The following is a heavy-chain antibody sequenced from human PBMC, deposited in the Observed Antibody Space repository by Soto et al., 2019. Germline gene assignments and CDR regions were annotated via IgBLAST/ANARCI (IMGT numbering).Heavy chain of an antibody. D-gene: IGHD3-10*01. CDR1: GYSISSGYY. V-gene: IGHV4-38-2*02. CDR3: AREDPPRGVY. J-gene: IGHJ4*02. CDR2: IYHSGST. Sequence: PWETLSLTCAVSGYSISSGYYWGWIRQPPGKGLEWIGSIYHSGSTYYNPSLKSRVTISVDTSKNQFSLKLSSVTAADTAVYYCAREDPPRGVYSSQGSLVNVSS.